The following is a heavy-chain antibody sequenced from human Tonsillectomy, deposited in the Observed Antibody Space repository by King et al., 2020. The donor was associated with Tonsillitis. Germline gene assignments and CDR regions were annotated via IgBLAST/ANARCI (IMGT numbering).Heavy chain of an antibody. V-gene: IGHV3-23*04. CDR2: ISASGRTI. Sequence: VQLVESGGGLVQPGGSLRLSCAASGFTFTNYAMNWVRQAPGKGLEWVSGISASGRTIYYAASVKGRFTISRDYSKNTLYLQMSSLRAEDTALYYCAKDRDIVVAMGEIWGQGTMVTVSS. D-gene: IGHD3-22*01. J-gene: IGHJ3*02. CDR3: AKDRDIVVAMGEI. CDR1: GFTFTNYA.